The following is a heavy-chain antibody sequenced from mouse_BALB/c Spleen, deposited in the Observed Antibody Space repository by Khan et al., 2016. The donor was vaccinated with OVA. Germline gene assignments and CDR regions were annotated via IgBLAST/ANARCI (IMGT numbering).Heavy chain of an antibody. CDR1: GFSLSRYN. J-gene: IGHJ4*01. D-gene: IGHD2-14*01. CDR2: IWGGGGT. Sequence: QVQLKQSGPGLVAPSQSLSITCTVSGFSLSRYNIHWVRQPPGKGLEWLGMIWGGGGTDYNSTLKSRLSISKANSKSQVFLKMNSLQTDDTAMYYCARAYYRYDCYYAMDYWGQGTSVTGSS. V-gene: IGHV2-6-4*01. CDR3: ARAYYRYDCYYAMDY.